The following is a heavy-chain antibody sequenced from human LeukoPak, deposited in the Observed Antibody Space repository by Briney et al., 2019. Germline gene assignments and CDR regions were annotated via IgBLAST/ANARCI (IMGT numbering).Heavy chain of an antibody. V-gene: IGHV3-21*01. CDR3: ARGEEKATITALDS. D-gene: IGHD5-24*01. Sequence: GGSLRLSCAASGFTFSNYDMDWVRQAPGKGLEWVSAISSSSSYIYYADSIKGRFTISRDNAENSLYLQMNSLRAVDTAVYFCARGEEKATITALDSWGQGTLVTVSS. J-gene: IGHJ4*02. CDR1: GFTFSNYD. CDR2: ISSSSSYI.